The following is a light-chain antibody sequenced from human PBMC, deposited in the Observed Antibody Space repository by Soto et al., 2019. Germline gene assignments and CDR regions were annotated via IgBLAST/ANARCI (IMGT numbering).Light chain of an antibody. V-gene: IGKV1-33*01. Sequence: DIQMTHSPSALSASVGDIITITCQASQDISNRLNWYHQKPGKAPKLLIYDASYLAAGVPSGFSGSGSGTDFTFTISSLQPEDIETYYCPNCYTVPYTFGQGTKVDIK. CDR3: PNCYTVPYT. CDR2: DAS. J-gene: IGKJ2*01. CDR1: QDISNR.